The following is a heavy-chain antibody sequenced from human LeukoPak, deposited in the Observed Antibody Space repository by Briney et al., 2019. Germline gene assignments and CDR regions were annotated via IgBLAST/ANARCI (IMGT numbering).Heavy chain of an antibody. CDR1: GYTFTSYG. CDR3: ARAKYYDFWSGYSDH. Sequence: ASVKVSCKASGYTFTSYGISWVRQAPGQGLEWMGWISAYNGNTNYAQKLQGRVTMTTDTSTSTAYMELRSLRSDDTAVYYCARAKYYDFWSGYSDHWGQGTLVTVSS. V-gene: IGHV1-18*01. CDR2: ISAYNGNT. J-gene: IGHJ4*02. D-gene: IGHD3-3*01.